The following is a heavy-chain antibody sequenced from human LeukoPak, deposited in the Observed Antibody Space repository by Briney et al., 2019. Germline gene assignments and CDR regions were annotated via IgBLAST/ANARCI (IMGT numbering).Heavy chain of an antibody. V-gene: IGHV1-18*04. CDR2: INAYNGNT. CDR3: ARNPLDYDVLTGYYPRALDY. CDR1: GYTFTGYY. Sequence: ASVKVSCKASGYTFTGYYMHWVRQAPGQGLEWMGWINAYNGNTNYAQKLQGRVTMTTDTSTSTAYMELRSLRSDDTAVYYCARNPLDYDVLTGYYPRALDYWGQGTLVTVSS. J-gene: IGHJ4*02. D-gene: IGHD3-9*01.